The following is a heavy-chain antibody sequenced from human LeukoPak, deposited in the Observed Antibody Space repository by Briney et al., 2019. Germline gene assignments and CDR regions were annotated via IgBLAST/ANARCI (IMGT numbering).Heavy chain of an antibody. J-gene: IGHJ3*02. CDR2: ISNDESNK. D-gene: IGHD3-22*01. Sequence: SGGSLRLSCAASGFTFSNYAMHWVRQAPGEGLEWVAAISNDESNKYYADSVKGRFALSRDNSKNTLYLQMNSLRAEDTAVYYCAKDRGGAYYESSVDIWGQGTMVTVSS. V-gene: IGHV3-30*09. CDR3: AKDRGGAYYESSVDI. CDR1: GFTFSNYA.